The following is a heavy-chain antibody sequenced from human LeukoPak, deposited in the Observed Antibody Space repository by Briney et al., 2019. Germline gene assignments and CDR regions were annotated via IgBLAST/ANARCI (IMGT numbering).Heavy chain of an antibody. CDR1: GFAFSEYW. CDR3: VREIKIMGFRAFDY. V-gene: IGHV3-74*01. D-gene: IGHD3-10*01. CDR2: INDGGTYT. J-gene: IGHJ4*02. Sequence: PGGSLRLSCAGSGFAFSEYWMHWARQTPEKGLMCVSRINDGGTYTAYADSVKGRFSVSRDNAENTLYMQMDSLTVEDTGLYYCVREIKIMGFRAFDYWGQGTPVTVSS.